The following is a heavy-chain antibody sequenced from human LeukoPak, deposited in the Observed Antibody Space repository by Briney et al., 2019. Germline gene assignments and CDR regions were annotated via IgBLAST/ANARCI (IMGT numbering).Heavy chain of an antibody. CDR1: GFTFSSYA. Sequence: HTGGSLRLSCAASGFTFSSYAMHWVRQAPGKGLEWVAVISYDGSNKYYADSVKGRFTISRDNSKNTLYLQMNSLRAEDTAVYYCAKDSWELYFDYWGQGTLVTVSS. J-gene: IGHJ4*02. CDR3: AKDSWELYFDY. CDR2: ISYDGSNK. D-gene: IGHD1-26*01. V-gene: IGHV3-30*04.